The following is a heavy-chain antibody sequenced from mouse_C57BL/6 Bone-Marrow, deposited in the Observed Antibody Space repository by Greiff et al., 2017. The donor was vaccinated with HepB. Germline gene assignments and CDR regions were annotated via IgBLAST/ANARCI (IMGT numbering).Heavy chain of an antibody. D-gene: IGHD1-2*01. CDR2: IYPRSGNT. Sequence: SGAELARPGASVKLSCKASGYTFTSYGISWVKQRTGQGLEWIGEIYPRSGNTYYNEKFKGKATLTADKSSSTAYMELRSLTSEDSAVYFCARSLLRFAWFAYWGQGTLVTVSA. CDR3: ARSLLRFAWFAY. CDR1: GYTFTSYG. V-gene: IGHV1-81*01. J-gene: IGHJ3*01.